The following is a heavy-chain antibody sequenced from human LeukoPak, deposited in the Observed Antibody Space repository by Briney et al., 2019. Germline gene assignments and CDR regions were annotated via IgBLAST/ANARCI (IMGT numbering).Heavy chain of an antibody. J-gene: IGHJ3*02. CDR2: ISYDGTNK. CDR1: GFTFSRYA. Sequence: PGGSLRLSCAASGFTFSRYAMHWVRQAPGKGLEWVALISYDGTNKYYADSVKGRFTISRDNSKDTLYLQMNSLRAEDTAVYYCAKASGVPWADYGFDIWGQGTMVTVSS. D-gene: IGHD3-10*01. V-gene: IGHV3-30-3*01. CDR3: AKASGVPWADYGFDI.